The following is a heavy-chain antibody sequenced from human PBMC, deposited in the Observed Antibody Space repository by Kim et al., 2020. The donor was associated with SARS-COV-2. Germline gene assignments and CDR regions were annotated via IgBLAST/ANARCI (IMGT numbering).Heavy chain of an antibody. V-gene: IGHV4-34*01. CDR1: GGSFSGYY. CDR3: ARGAGKRWLQSTAWYFDL. CDR2: INHSGST. Sequence: SETLSLTCAIYGGSFSGYYWSWIRQPPGKGLEWIGEINHSGSTNYNPSLKSRVTISVDTSKNQFSLKLSSVTAADTAVYYCARGAGKRWLQSTAWYFDLWGRGTLSLSPQ. J-gene: IGHJ2*01. D-gene: IGHD5-12*01.